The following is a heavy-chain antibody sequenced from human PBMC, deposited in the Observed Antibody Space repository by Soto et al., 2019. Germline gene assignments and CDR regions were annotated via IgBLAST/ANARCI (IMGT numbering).Heavy chain of an antibody. D-gene: IGHD6-13*01. CDR3: ARRGYGSRWPNVYMDV. J-gene: IGHJ6*03. CDR1: GFTFSNYE. Sequence: EAQLVESGGGLVQPGGSLRLSCAASGFTFSNYEMHWVRQAPGKGLEYVSGISNNGAHTDYAKSVKGRFTISRDNCEMTLYLQMGSLRAEDMALYYCARRGYGSRWPNVYMDVWGKGTTVTVSS. CDR2: ISNNGAHT. V-gene: IGHV3-64*01.